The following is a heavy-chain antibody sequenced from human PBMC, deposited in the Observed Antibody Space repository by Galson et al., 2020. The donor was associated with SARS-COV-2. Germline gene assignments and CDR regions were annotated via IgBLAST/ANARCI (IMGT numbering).Heavy chain of an antibody. CDR1: GFTSSRYA. D-gene: IGHD5-12*01. CDR2: ISGLSN. V-gene: IGHV3-23*01. CDR3: VRQGVFDSSGYNPFDF. J-gene: IGHJ4*02. Sequence: GESLKISCAASGFTSSRYAMGWVRQAPGKGLAWVSAISGLSNYYAQPVRGRFTISRDSSKNTVDLQMDILTAEDTAIYFCVRQGVFDSSGYNPFDFWGQGTLVTVSS.